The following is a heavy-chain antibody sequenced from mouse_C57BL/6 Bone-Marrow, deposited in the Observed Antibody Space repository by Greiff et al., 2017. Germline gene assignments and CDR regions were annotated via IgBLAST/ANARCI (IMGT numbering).Heavy chain of an antibody. V-gene: IGHV1-52*01. CDR2: IDPSDSET. Sequence: QVQLQQPGAELVRPGSSVKLSCKASGYTFTSYWMHWVKQRPIQGLEWIGNIDPSDSETHYNQKFKDKATLTVDKSSSTAYMQLSSLTSEDSAVYYCARDDDYDSGAYFDYWGQGTTLTVSS. J-gene: IGHJ2*01. D-gene: IGHD2-4*01. CDR3: ARDDDYDSGAYFDY. CDR1: GYTFTSYW.